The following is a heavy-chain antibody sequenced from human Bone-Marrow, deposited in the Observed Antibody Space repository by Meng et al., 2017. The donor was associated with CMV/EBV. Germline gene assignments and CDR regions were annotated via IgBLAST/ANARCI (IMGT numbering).Heavy chain of an antibody. Sequence: GGSLRLSCAASRFTFSSYSMNWVRQAPGKGLEWISYISSSSGTMYYANSVKGRFTISRDNAKSSLYLQMNSLRVEDTAVYFCARGGGTYSGDDWGQGTLVTVSS. V-gene: IGHV3-48*04. D-gene: IGHD1-26*01. CDR2: ISSSSGTM. CDR3: ARGGGTYSGDD. CDR1: RFTFSSYS. J-gene: IGHJ4*01.